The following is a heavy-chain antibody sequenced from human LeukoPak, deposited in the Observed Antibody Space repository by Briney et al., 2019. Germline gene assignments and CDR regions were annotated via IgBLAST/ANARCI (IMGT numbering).Heavy chain of an antibody. CDR1: GFTFSSYT. J-gene: IGHJ4*02. CDR3: ARDRNYDYIWGSYRPDYFDY. V-gene: IGHV3-21*01. D-gene: IGHD3-16*02. Sequence: PGGSLRLSCAASGFTFSSYTMNWVRQAPGKGLEWDSSISSSSSYIYYADSVKGRFTISRDNAKNSLYLQMNSLRAEDTAVYYCARDRNYDYIWGSYRPDYFDYWGQGTLVTVSS. CDR2: ISSSSSYI.